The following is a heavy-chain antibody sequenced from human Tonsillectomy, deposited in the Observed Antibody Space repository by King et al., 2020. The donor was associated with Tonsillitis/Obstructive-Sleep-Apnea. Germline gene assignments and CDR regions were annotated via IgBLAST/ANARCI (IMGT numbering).Heavy chain of an antibody. CDR2: IFYSGST. J-gene: IGHJ6*02. CDR3: ATLGGRYDFWLDV. CDR1: GDSISDYN. D-gene: IGHD3-3*01. V-gene: IGHV4-59*03. Sequence: HVQLQESGPGLVKPSETLSLTCTVSGDSISDYNWSWIRQSPGKGLEWIGNIFYSGSTNYNPSLESRVTISVDRSNNQFSLNLTSVTAADTAVYYCATLGGRYDFWLDVWGQGTTVTVSS.